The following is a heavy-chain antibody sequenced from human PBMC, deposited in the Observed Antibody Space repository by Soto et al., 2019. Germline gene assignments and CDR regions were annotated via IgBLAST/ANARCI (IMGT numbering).Heavy chain of an antibody. CDR1: GGSISGSY. V-gene: IGHV4-59*01. CDR3: ARSVAVPGAHIDY. D-gene: IGHD6-19*01. Sequence: ETLSLTCSVSGGSISGSYWSWIRQSPGKGLEWLGYVYYTGSTNCSPSLRSRVSISVDTSKNEFSLRLSAVTAADTAVYFCARSVAVPGAHIDYWGQGTQVTVAA. CDR2: VYYTGST. J-gene: IGHJ4*02.